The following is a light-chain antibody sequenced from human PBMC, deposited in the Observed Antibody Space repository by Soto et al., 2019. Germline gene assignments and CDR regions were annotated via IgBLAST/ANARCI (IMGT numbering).Light chain of an antibody. CDR1: SSDVGGYNF. V-gene: IGLV2-8*01. Sequence: QSLLTQPPSASGSPGQSVTISCTGTSSDVGGYNFVSWFQQHPGKVPKLIMYEVSKRPSGVPDRFSGSKSGNTASLTVSGLQADDEADYYCSSYAATVYVFGTGTKVTVL. J-gene: IGLJ1*01. CDR3: SSYAATVYV. CDR2: EVS.